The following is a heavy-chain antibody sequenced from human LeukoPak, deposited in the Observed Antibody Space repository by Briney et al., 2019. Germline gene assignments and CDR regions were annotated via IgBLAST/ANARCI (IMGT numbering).Heavy chain of an antibody. CDR1: GGTFSSYA. CDR2: IIPIFGTA. D-gene: IGHD6-13*01. V-gene: IGHV1-69*01. CDR3: ARDRSSWTTYYYYMDV. J-gene: IGHJ6*03. Sequence: GSSVKVSCKASGGTFSSYAISWVRQAPGQGLEWMGGIIPIFGTANYAQKFQGRVTITADESTSTAYMELSSLRSEDTAVYYCARDRSSWTTYYYYMDVWGKGTTVTVSS.